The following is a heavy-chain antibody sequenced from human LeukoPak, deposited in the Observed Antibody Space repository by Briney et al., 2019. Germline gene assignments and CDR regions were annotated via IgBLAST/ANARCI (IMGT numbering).Heavy chain of an antibody. CDR3: ARNLGVIVPAAAFDY. D-gene: IGHD2-2*01. CDR1: GFTFSSYA. J-gene: IGHJ4*02. Sequence: GGSPRLSCAASGFTFSSYAMRWVRPAPGKGLEWVSAISGSGGNTYYAYSVKGRFTISRDNSKNPLFLQMNSLRAEDTAVYHCARNLGVIVPAAAFDYWGPGTLVTVSS. V-gene: IGHV3-23*01. CDR2: ISGSGGNT.